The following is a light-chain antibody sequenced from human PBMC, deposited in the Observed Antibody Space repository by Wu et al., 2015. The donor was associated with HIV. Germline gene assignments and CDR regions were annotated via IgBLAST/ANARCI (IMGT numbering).Light chain of an antibody. Sequence: EIVLTQSPVALSVSPGERVTLSCWASQSLGSNLAWYQQKPGQAPRLLIYGASTRATGVPARFSGSGSGTGFTLTISSLQPIDVGVYYCQQYNNWPPWTFGQGTKLEI. J-gene: IGKJ1*01. CDR3: QQYNNWPPWT. CDR2: GAS. CDR1: QSLGSN. V-gene: IGKV3-15*01.